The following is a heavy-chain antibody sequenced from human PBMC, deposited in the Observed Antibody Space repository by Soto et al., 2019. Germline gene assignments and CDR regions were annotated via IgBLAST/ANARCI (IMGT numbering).Heavy chain of an antibody. Sequence: AEALTLTCAVYGGSFSVYYWGWIRQPPGKGLDWIGEINHSGSTNYNPSLKSRVTISVDTSKNQFSLKLSSVTAADTALYYCARDSSSWYASYYYGMDVWGQGTPVTVSS. V-gene: IGHV4-34*01. D-gene: IGHD6-13*01. CDR2: INHSGST. CDR3: ARDSSSWYASYYYGMDV. CDR1: GGSFSVYY. J-gene: IGHJ6*01.